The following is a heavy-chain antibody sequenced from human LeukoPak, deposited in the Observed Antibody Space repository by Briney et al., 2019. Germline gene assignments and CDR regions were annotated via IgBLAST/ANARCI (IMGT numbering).Heavy chain of an antibody. Sequence: PGGSLRLSCAASGFTFKNYAINWVRQAPGKGLEWVATSGGGITNYADSVKGRFTISRDNSKDTLYLQMNSLRVEDTAVYYCARDHLWGSDYWGQGTLVTVSS. D-gene: IGHD3-16*01. J-gene: IGHJ4*02. CDR2: SGGGIT. CDR3: ARDHLWGSDY. CDR1: GFTFKNYA. V-gene: IGHV3-23*01.